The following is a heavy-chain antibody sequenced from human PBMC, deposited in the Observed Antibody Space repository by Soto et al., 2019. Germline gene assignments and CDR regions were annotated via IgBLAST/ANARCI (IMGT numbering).Heavy chain of an antibody. D-gene: IGHD3-22*01. CDR3: AKDRLGSMIVVVTYGMDV. CDR2: ISGSGGST. Sequence: GGSLRLSCAASGFTFSSYAMSWVRQAPGKGLEWVSAISGSGGSTYYADTVKGRFTISKDNSKNILYLKMNSLRAEDTAVFYCAKDRLGSMIVVVTYGMDVWGQGTTVTVSS. CDR1: GFTFSSYA. J-gene: IGHJ6*02. V-gene: IGHV3-23*01.